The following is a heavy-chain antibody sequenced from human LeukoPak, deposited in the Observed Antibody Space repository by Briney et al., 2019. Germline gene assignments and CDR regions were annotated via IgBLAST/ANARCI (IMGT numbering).Heavy chain of an antibody. CDR3: STDGTPKFEH. CDR2: ITTSDGNT. CDR1: GFTFSSYT. D-gene: IGHD3-16*01. V-gene: IGHV3-23*01. J-gene: IGHJ1*01. Sequence: PGGSLRLSCAASGFTFSSYTMSWVRQAPGKGLEWVSTITTSDGNTYYADSVQGRFTISRDNSKGVLYLQLDYLRPEDTAVYYCSTDGTPKFEHWGQGTLVTVSS.